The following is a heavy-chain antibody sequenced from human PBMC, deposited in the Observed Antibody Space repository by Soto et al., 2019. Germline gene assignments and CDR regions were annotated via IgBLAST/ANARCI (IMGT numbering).Heavy chain of an antibody. Sequence: GGSLRLSCAASGFTFSSYGMHWVRQAPGKGLGWVAVIWYDGSNKYYADSVKGRFTISRDNSKNTLYLQMNSLRAEDTAVYYCARDRQGYYDSSGLDYWGQGTLVTVSS. J-gene: IGHJ4*02. CDR3: ARDRQGYYDSSGLDY. V-gene: IGHV3-33*01. CDR2: IWYDGSNK. D-gene: IGHD3-22*01. CDR1: GFTFSSYG.